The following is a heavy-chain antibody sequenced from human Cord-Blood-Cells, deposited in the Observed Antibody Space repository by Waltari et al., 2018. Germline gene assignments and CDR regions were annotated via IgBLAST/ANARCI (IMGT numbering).Heavy chain of an antibody. CDR2: IYHSGRP. CDR1: GYSISSGYY. Sequence: QVQLQESGPGLVKPSETLSLTCAVSGYSISSGYYWGWIRQPPGKGLEWIGSIYHSGRPYYNPALKGRVTISVDTSKNQFSLKLSSVTAADTAVYYCARRGPVLWFRELNYFDYWGQGTLVTVSS. J-gene: IGHJ4*02. CDR3: ARRGPVLWFRELNYFDY. V-gene: IGHV4-38-2*01. D-gene: IGHD3-10*01.